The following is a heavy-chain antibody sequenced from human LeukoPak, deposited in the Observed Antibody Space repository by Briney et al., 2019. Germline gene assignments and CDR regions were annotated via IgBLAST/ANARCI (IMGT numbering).Heavy chain of an antibody. D-gene: IGHD2-2*01. J-gene: IGHJ6*02. Sequence: GGSLRLSCAASGFIFSSYAMHWVRQAPGKGLEWVAVISYDGSNKYYADSVKGRFTISRDNSKNTLYLQMNSLRAEDTAVYYCARPEIASVPAFYYYYGMDVWGQGTTVTVSS. CDR1: GFIFSSYA. V-gene: IGHV3-30-3*01. CDR3: ARPEIASVPAFYYYYGMDV. CDR2: ISYDGSNK.